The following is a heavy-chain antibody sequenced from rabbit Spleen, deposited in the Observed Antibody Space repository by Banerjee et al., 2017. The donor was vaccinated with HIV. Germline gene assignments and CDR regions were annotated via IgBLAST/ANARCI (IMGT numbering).Heavy chain of an antibody. J-gene: IGHJ6*01. CDR1: GIDFSSYS. CDR3: ARDAGTSFSTYGMDL. D-gene: IGHD8-1*01. CDR2: IYAGSSGST. V-gene: IGHV1S45*01. Sequence: QQQLEESGGGLVKPGGTLTLTCKASGIDFSSYSMSWVRQAPGKGLEWIACIYAGSSGSTYSATWAKGRFTISKTSSTTVTLQMTSLTAADTATYFCARDAGTSFSTYGMDLWGPGTLVTVS.